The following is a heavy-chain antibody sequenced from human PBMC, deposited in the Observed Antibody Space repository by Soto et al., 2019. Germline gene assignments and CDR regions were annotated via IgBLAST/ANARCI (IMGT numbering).Heavy chain of an antibody. J-gene: IGHJ4*02. CDR2: IYYSGST. D-gene: IGHD6-13*01. CDR3: ARHRSLAAAGTDA. CDR1: GGSISSYY. Sequence: PSETLSLTCTVSGGSISSYYWSWIRQPPGKGLEWIGYIYYSGSTNYNPSLKSRVTISVDTSKNQFSLKLSSVTAADTAVYYCARHRSLAAAGTDAWGQGTLVTVSS. V-gene: IGHV4-59*08.